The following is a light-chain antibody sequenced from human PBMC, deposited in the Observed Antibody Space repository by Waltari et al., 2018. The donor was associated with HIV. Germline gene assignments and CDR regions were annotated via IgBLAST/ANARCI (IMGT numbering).Light chain of an antibody. V-gene: IGKV4-1*01. CDR2: WAS. CDR1: HSLLYVPNNKRY. Sequence: DIVMTQSPDSLAVALGERATIKCKSSHSLLYVPNNKRYLAWYQHKPGQPPKLLIYWASSRESGVPDRFSGSGSGTNFTLTISSLQAEDVEVYYCQQYYSTPLTFGGGTKVEIK. CDR3: QQYYSTPLT. J-gene: IGKJ4*01.